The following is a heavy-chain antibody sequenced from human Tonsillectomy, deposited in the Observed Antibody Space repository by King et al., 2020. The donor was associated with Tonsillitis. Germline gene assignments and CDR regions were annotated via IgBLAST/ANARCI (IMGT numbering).Heavy chain of an antibody. CDR1: GGSISSGGYF. Sequence: VPLQESGPGLVKPSQTLSLTCTVSGGSISSGGYFWGWIRQHPGKGLQWIGYIYLSGSTYYNPSLKSRLSISVDTSKNQFSLKLTSVTAADTAVYYCARVPRASSWYFDYWGHGTLVTVSS. CDR3: ARVPRASSWYFDY. CDR2: IYLSGST. J-gene: IGHJ4*01. D-gene: IGHD6-13*01. V-gene: IGHV4-31*03.